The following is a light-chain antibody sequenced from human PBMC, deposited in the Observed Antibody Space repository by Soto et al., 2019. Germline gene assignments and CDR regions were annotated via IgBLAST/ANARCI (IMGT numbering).Light chain of an antibody. V-gene: IGLV1-36*01. CDR2: YDD. CDR3: ATWDDSLNAAV. CDR1: SSNSCNNV. J-gene: IGLJ7*01. Sequence: QSVLTQPPSVSEAPSQRVTISCSGSSSNSCNNVVNWYQQLPGKAPKLLIYYDDLLPSGVSDRFSGSKSGTSASLAISVLQSEDEADYYCATWDDSLNAAVFGGGTQLTVL.